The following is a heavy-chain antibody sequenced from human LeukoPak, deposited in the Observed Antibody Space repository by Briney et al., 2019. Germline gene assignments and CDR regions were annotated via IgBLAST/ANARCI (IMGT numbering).Heavy chain of an antibody. D-gene: IGHD3-10*01. V-gene: IGHV3-7*01. Sequence: PGGSLRLSCAASGFTFSSYWMSWVRQAPGKGLEWVANIKQDGSEKYYVDSVKGRFTISRDNAKNSLYLQMNSLRDEDTAVYYCARDDGSGSYYLYYYYGMDVWGQGTTVTVSS. CDR1: GFTFSSYW. J-gene: IGHJ6*02. CDR2: IKQDGSEK. CDR3: ARDDGSGSYYLYYYYGMDV.